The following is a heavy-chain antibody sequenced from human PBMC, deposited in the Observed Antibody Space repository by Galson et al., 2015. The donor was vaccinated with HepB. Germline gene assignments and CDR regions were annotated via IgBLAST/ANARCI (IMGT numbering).Heavy chain of an antibody. CDR1: GYTFTSYA. V-gene: IGHV1-3*01. D-gene: IGHD1-1*01. J-gene: IGHJ6*03. CDR3: ARKGNYDYYYYMDV. Sequence: SVKVSCKASGYTFTSYAMHWVRQAPGQRLEWMGWINAGNGNTKYSQKFQGRVTITRDTSASTAYMELSSLRSEDTAVYYCARKGNYDYYYYMDVWGKGTTVTVSS. CDR2: INAGNGNT.